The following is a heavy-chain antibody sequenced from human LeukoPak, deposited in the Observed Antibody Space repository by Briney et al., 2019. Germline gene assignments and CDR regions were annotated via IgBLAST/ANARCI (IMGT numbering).Heavy chain of an antibody. Sequence: PGGSLRLSCAASGFTFSSYGMHWVRQAPGKGLEWVAVIWDDGSNKYYADSVRGRFTISRDNAKNSLYLQMSSLRAEDTAVYYCARGCSGGNCMTDWYFDLWGRGTLVTVSS. J-gene: IGHJ2*01. CDR1: GFTFSSYG. V-gene: IGHV3-33*01. CDR2: IWDDGSNK. CDR3: ARGCSGGNCMTDWYFDL. D-gene: IGHD2-15*01.